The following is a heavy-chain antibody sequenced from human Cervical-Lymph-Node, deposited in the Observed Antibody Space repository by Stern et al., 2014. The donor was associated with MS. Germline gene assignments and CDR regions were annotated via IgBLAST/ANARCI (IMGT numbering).Heavy chain of an antibody. D-gene: IGHD6-6*01. V-gene: IGHV5-51*01. J-gene: IGHJ6*02. CDR1: GYSFPAYW. CDR3: ARQEGSRHYGLDV. Sequence: VQLVQSGAAVKKSGESLKISCKGSGYSFPAYWIAWVRKMPGKGLEWMGIIYPGDSDVIYSPAFQGQVTISADKSTRTAYLQWSSLKASDTAMYYCARQEGSRHYGLDVWGQGTTVTVSS. CDR2: IYPGDSDV.